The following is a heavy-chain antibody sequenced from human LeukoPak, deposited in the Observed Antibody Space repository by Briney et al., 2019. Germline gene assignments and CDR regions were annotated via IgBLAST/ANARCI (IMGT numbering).Heavy chain of an antibody. CDR3: ARYTIFGVSAPASLDY. V-gene: IGHV7-4-1*02. Sequence: ASVKVSCKASGYTFTSYAMNWVRRAPGQGLEWMGWINTNTGNPTYAQSFTGRVVFSLDTSVSTAYLQISSLKAEDTAVYYCARYTIFGVSAPASLDYWGQGTLVTGSS. J-gene: IGHJ4*02. CDR1: GYTFTSYA. CDR2: INTNTGNP. D-gene: IGHD3-3*01.